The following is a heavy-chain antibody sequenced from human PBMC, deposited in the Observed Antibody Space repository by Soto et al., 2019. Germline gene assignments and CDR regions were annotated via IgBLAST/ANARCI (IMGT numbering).Heavy chain of an antibody. CDR1: GGTFSSYA. D-gene: IGHD6-19*01. CDR3: ARGLGIAVAVFPSRGMDV. Sequence: SVKVSCKASGGTFSSYAISWVRQAPGQGLEWMGGSIPIFGTANYAQKFQGRVTITADESTSTAYMELRSLRSDDTAVYYCARGLGIAVAVFPSRGMDVWGQGTTVTVSS. V-gene: IGHV1-69*13. J-gene: IGHJ6*02. CDR2: SIPIFGTA.